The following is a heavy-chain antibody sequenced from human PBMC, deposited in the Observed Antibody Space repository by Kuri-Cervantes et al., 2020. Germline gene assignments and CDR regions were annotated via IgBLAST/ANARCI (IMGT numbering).Heavy chain of an antibody. CDR3: ARGGYYDILTGYYGVGVFDY. J-gene: IGHJ4*02. V-gene: IGHV3-33*08. CDR1: GFTFSSYW. Sequence: GGSLRLSCAASGFTFSSYWMSWVRQAPGKGLEWVAVIWYDGSNKYYADSVKGRFTISRDNSKNTLYLQMNSLRAEDTAVYYCARGGYYDILTGYYGVGVFDYWGQGTLVTVSS. D-gene: IGHD3-9*01. CDR2: IWYDGSNK.